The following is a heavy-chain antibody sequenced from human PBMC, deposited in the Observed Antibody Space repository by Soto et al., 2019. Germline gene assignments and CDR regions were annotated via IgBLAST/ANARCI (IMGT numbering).Heavy chain of an antibody. CDR3: ARRGFYDYIWGSYRPSLDY. V-gene: IGHV4-34*01. Sequence: SETLSLTCAVYGGSFSGYYWSWIRQPPGKGLEWIGEINHSGSTNYNPSLKSRVTISVDTSKNQFSLKLSSVTAADTAVYYCARRGFYDYIWGSYRPSLDYWGQGTLVTVSS. J-gene: IGHJ4*02. CDR1: GGSFSGYY. CDR2: INHSGST. D-gene: IGHD3-16*02.